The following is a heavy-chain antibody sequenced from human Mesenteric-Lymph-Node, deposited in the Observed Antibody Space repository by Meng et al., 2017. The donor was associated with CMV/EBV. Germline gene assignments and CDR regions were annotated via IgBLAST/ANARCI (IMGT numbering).Heavy chain of an antibody. J-gene: IGHJ6*02. V-gene: IGHV3-23*01. CDR2: ISISGDTT. CDR3: AREDIVVVPAGAYYYYGMDV. CDR1: GFPFTSFA. D-gene: IGHD2-2*01. Sequence: GESLKISCTVSGFPFTSFAMTWIRQAPGKGLEWVSTISISGDTTYHADSVKGRFTISRDNSKNTLYLQMNSLRAEDTAVYYCAREDIVVVPAGAYYYYGMDVWGQGTTVTVSS.